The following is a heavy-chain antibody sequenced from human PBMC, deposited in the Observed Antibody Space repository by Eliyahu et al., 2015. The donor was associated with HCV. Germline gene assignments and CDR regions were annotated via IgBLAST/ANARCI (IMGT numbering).Heavy chain of an antibody. Sequence: QVQLQESGPGLVTPSETLSLTCTVPGGSIXSYXXSWIRXPPGKGLEWIGYIYYSGSTNYNPSLKSRVTISVDTSKNQFSLKLSSVTAADTAVYYCARWMGDYWGQGTLVTVSS. D-gene: IGHD2-2*03. J-gene: IGHJ4*02. CDR3: ARWMGDY. CDR2: IYYSGST. CDR1: GGSIXSYX. V-gene: IGHV4-59*08.